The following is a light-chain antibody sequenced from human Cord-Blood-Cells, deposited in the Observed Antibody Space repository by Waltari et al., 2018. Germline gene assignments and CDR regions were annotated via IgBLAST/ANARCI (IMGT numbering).Light chain of an antibody. J-gene: IGLJ2*01. CDR2: DVS. Sequence: QSALTQPRSVSGSPGQSVTISCTGTSSDVGGYNYVSWYQQHPGKAPNLMIYDVSKRPSGVPERFSGSRSGTTASLTISGLQAEDEAEYYCCSYAGSYTLVFGGGTKLTVL. V-gene: IGLV2-11*01. CDR1: SSDVGGYNY. CDR3: CSYAGSYTLV.